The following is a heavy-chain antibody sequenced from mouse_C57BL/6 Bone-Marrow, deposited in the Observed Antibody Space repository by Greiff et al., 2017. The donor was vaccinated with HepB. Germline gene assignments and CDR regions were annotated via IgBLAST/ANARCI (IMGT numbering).Heavy chain of an antibody. D-gene: IGHD3-3*01. J-gene: IGHJ2*01. CDR2: IDPENGDT. CDR3: TTEGAFFDY. CDR1: GFNIKDDY. V-gene: IGHV14-4*01. Sequence: EVQLQQSGAELVRPGASVKLSCTASGFNIKDDYMHWVKQRPEQGLEWIGWIDPENGDTEYASKLQGKATITADTSSNTAYLQLSSLTSEDTAVYYCTTEGAFFDYWGQGTTLTVSS.